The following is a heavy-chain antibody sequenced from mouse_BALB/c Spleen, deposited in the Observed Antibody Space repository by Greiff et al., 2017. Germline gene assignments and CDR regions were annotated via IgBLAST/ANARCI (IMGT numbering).Heavy chain of an antibody. CDR3: ARHNGNYVSYWYFDV. J-gene: IGHJ1*01. D-gene: IGHD2-1*01. CDR2: ISSGGSYT. CDR1: GFTFSSYA. V-gene: IGHV5-9-4*01. Sequence: EVMLVESGGGLVKPGGSLKLSCAASGFTFSSYAMSWVRQSPEKRLEWVAEISSGGSYTYYPDTVTGRFTISRDNAKNTLYLEMSSLKSEDTALYYCARHNGNYVSYWYFDVWGAGTTVTVSS.